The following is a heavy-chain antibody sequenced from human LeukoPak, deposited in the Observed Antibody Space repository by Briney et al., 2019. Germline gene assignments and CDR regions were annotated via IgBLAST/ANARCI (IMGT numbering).Heavy chain of an antibody. D-gene: IGHD3-3*01. V-gene: IGHV1-69*13. Sequence: GASVKVSCKASGGTFSSYAISWVRQAPGQGLEWMGGIIPIFGTANYAQKFQGRVTITADESTSTAYMELSSLRSEDTAVYYCARGRGSPITIFGVVKDAFDIWGQGTMVTVSS. CDR1: GGTFSSYA. CDR2: IIPIFGTA. J-gene: IGHJ3*02. CDR3: ARGRGSPITIFGVVKDAFDI.